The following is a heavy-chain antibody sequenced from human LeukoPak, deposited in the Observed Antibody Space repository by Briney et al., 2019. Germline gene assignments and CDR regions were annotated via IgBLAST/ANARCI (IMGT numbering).Heavy chain of an antibody. J-gene: IGHJ5*01. D-gene: IGHD2-15*01. V-gene: IGHV3-48*03. CDR3: ARRYLMAATPLDS. CDR2: ISGSGRSK. CDR1: GFTFSSSW. Sequence: PGGSLRLSCAASGFTFSSSWMAWVRQAPGKGLEWISHISGSGRSKDYATSLKGRFTVSRENAENKLYLHMTNVTVEDTAIYYCARRYLMAATPLDSWGKGTLVTVTS.